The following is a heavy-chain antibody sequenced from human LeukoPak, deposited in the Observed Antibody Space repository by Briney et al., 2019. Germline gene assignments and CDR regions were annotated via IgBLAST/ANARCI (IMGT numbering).Heavy chain of an antibody. CDR3: ARAHSNYGVNDAFDI. Sequence: SETLSPTCSVSGYSISSGYYWGWIRQPPGKGLEWIGSIFHSGSTYYNPSLKSRVTISVDTSKNQFSLKLSSVTAADTAVYYCARAHSNYGVNDAFDIWGQGTMVTVSS. V-gene: IGHV4-38-2*02. CDR2: IFHSGST. D-gene: IGHD4-11*01. CDR1: GYSISSGYY. J-gene: IGHJ3*02.